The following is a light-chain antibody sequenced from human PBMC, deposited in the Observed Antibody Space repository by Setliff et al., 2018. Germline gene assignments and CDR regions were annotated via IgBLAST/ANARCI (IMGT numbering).Light chain of an antibody. CDR2: RNN. CDR1: SSNIGSNT. J-gene: IGLJ2*01. Sequence: ALTQPPSASGTPGQRVTISCSGSSSNIGSNTVNWYQQLPGTAPKLLIYRNNQRPSGVPDRFSGSKSGTSASLAISGLQSEDEADYYCAAWDDSLNGVVFGGGTRSPS. CDR3: AAWDDSLNGVV. V-gene: IGLV1-44*01.